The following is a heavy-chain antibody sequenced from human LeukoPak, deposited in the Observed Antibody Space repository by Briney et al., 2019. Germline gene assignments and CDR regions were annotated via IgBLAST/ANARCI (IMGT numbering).Heavy chain of an antibody. CDR2: IYYTGST. Sequence: KPSETLSLTCTVPGGSISSYYWTWIRQPPGEGLEWIGYIYYTGSTNYSPSLKSRVTMAVDTSKNQFSLKLYSVTAADTAVYYCASAPDGVVAAFDYWGQGALVTVSS. V-gene: IGHV4-59*01. J-gene: IGHJ4*02. D-gene: IGHD2-15*01. CDR1: GGSISSYY. CDR3: ASAPDGVVAAFDY.